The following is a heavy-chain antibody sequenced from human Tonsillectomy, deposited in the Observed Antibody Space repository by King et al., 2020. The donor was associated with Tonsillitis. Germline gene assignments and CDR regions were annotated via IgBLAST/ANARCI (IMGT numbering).Heavy chain of an antibody. J-gene: IGHJ4*02. CDR1: GFTFDDYA. Sequence: VQLVESGGGLVQPGRSLRLSCAASGFTFDDYAMHWVRQAPGKGLEWVSGISWNSVSIGYADSVKGRFTISRDNAKNSLYLQMNSLSAEETALYYCAKGRSSSPKNYFDYWGQGTLVTVSS. V-gene: IGHV3-9*01. CDR3: AKGRSSSPKNYFDY. CDR2: ISWNSVSI. D-gene: IGHD6-6*01.